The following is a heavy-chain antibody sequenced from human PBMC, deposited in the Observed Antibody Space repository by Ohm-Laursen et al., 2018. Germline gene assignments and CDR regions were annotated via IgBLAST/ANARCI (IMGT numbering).Heavy chain of an antibody. CDR2: ISWNSGYI. Sequence: SLRLSCAASGFTFDDYAMHWVRQAPGKGLEWVSGISWNSGYISYADSVKGRFTISRDNTKNSLYLQMNSLRTEDTAVYYCARIGDLDDFWSGPDAFDIWGQGTMVTVSS. D-gene: IGHD3-3*01. V-gene: IGHV3-9*01. J-gene: IGHJ3*02. CDR3: ARIGDLDDFWSGPDAFDI. CDR1: GFTFDDYA.